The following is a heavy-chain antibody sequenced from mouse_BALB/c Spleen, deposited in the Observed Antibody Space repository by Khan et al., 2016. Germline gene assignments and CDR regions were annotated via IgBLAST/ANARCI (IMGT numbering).Heavy chain of an antibody. V-gene: IGHV1-54*01. J-gene: IGHJ3*01. CDR1: GYAFTNYL. D-gene: IGHD1-1*01. Sequence: QVQLQQSGAELVRPGTSVKVSCKASGYAFTNYLIEWVKQRPGQGLEWIGVINPGSGGTNYNEKFKGKATLTADKSSNTAYLQLSSLTSDDSAVYCCARADYYGSSGAYWGQGTLVTVSA. CDR2: INPGSGGT. CDR3: ARADYYGSSGAY.